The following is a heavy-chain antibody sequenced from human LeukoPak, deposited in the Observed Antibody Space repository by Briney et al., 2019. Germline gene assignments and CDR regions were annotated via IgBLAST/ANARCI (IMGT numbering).Heavy chain of an antibody. V-gene: IGHV4-39*07. J-gene: IGHJ6*02. Sequence: SEALSLTCTVSGGSISSSSYHWGWIRQPPGKGLEWIGSIYYSGSTYYNPSLKSRVTISVDTSKNQFSLKLSSVTAADTAVYYCARDQLLTGYFYYGMDVWGQGTTVTVSS. CDR1: GGSISSSSYH. D-gene: IGHD3-9*01. CDR3: ARDQLLTGYFYYGMDV. CDR2: IYYSGST.